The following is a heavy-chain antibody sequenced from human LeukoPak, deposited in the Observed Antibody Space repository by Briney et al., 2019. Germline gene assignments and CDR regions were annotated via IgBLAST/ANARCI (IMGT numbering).Heavy chain of an antibody. V-gene: IGHV1-18*01. CDR3: ARDRGTIFLKAPDV. J-gene: IGHJ6*02. Sequence: GASVKVSCKASGYTFTSYGISWVRQAPGQGLEWMGWISHYNGDTNYAQQLQGRVTMTTDTSTSTAYMELRSLRSDDTAVYYCARDRGTIFLKAPDVWGQGTTVTVSS. D-gene: IGHD3-9*01. CDR2: ISHYNGDT. CDR1: GYTFTSYG.